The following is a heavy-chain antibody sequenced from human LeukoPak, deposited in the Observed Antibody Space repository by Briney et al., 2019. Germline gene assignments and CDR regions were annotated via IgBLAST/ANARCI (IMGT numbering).Heavy chain of an antibody. V-gene: IGHV4-59*01. CDR1: GGSISSYY. CDR2: IYYSGST. CDR3: ARGYYDFWSDSNWFDP. J-gene: IGHJ5*02. D-gene: IGHD3-3*01. Sequence: SETLSLTCTVSGGSISSYYWSWIRQPPGKGLEWIGYIYYSGSTNYKPSLKSRVTISVDTSKNQFSLKLSSVTAADTAVYYCARGYYDFWSDSNWFDPWGQGTLVTVSS.